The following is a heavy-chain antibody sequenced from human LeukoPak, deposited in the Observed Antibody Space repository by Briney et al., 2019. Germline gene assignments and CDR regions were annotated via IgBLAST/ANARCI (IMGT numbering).Heavy chain of an antibody. Sequence: GGSLRLSCAASGFTFSDHYMSWIRQAPGKGLEWVSYISSSGSTIYYADSVKGRFTISRDNAKNSLYLQMNSLRAEDTAVYYCASGLRFLEWLGAFDIWGQGTMVTVSS. D-gene: IGHD3-3*01. CDR3: ASGLRFLEWLGAFDI. V-gene: IGHV3-11*04. CDR1: GFTFSDHY. J-gene: IGHJ3*02. CDR2: ISSSGSTI.